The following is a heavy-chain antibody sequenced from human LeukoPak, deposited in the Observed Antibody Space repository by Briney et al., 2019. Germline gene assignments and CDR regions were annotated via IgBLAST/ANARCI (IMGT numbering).Heavy chain of an antibody. CDR1: GFTFSGSA. J-gene: IGHJ5*02. V-gene: IGHV3-73*01. Sequence: GGSLRLSCAASGFTFSGSAMHWVRQASGKGLEWVGRIRSKANSYATAYAASVKGGFTISRDDSKNTAYLQMNSLKTEDTAVYYCTTRYGSRSQRAFDPWGQGTLVTVSS. CDR3: TTRYGSRSQRAFDP. D-gene: IGHD3-10*01. CDR2: IRSKANSYAT.